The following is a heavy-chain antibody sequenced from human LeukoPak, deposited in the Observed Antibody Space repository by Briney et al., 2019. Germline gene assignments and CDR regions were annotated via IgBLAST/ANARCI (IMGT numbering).Heavy chain of an antibody. J-gene: IGHJ4*02. CDR3: ARALGYCGGDCYYFDY. V-gene: IGHV4-34*01. Sequence: PSETLSLTCAVYGGSFSGYYWSWIRQPPGRGLEWIREINHSGSTYYNPSLKSQVTISVDTSKNQFSLRLSSVTAADTAVYYCARALGYCGGDCYYFDYWGQGTLVTVSS. D-gene: IGHD2-21*01. CDR2: INHSGST. CDR1: GGSFSGYY.